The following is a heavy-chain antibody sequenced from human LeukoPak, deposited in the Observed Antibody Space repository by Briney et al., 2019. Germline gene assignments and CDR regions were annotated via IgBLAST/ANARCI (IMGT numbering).Heavy chain of an antibody. CDR2: IRFDGSNE. Sequence: GGSLRLSCAASGFTFSSYWMSWVRQAPGKGLEGVAFIRFDGSNEYYADSVKGRFTISRDNSKNTLYLQMSSLRAEDTAVYYCANIPPGIVGATDALGYWGQGTLVTVSS. CDR3: ANIPPGIVGATDALGY. D-gene: IGHD1-26*01. V-gene: IGHV3-30*02. J-gene: IGHJ4*02. CDR1: GFTFSSYW.